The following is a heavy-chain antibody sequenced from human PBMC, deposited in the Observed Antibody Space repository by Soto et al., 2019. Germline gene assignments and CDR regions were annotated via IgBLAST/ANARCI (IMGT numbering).Heavy chain of an antibody. CDR3: ARDLSGLGWFDP. Sequence: GGSLRLSCAASGFTFSSYAMHWVRQAPGKGLEWVAVISYDGSNKYYADSVKGRFTISRDNSKNTLYLQMNSLRAEDTAVYYCARDLSGLGWFDPWGQGTLVTVSS. J-gene: IGHJ5*02. V-gene: IGHV3-30-3*01. D-gene: IGHD6-19*01. CDR1: GFTFSSYA. CDR2: ISYDGSNK.